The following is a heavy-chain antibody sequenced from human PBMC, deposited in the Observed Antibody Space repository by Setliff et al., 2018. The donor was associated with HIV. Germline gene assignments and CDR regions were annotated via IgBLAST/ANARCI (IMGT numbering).Heavy chain of an antibody. V-gene: IGHV1-69*05. CDR3: ARAPSPDYAYAFDI. Sequence: SVKVSCKTSGYRFIGHYLHWVRQAPGQGLEWMGGIIPIVGIANYAQKFQGRVMITTDESTSTAYMELSSLKSEDTAVYYCARAPSPDYAYAFDIWGQGTMVTVSS. J-gene: IGHJ3*02. CDR1: GYRFIGHY. D-gene: IGHD4-17*01. CDR2: IIPIVGIA.